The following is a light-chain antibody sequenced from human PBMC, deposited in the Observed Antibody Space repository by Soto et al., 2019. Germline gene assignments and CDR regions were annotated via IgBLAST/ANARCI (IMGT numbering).Light chain of an antibody. CDR3: QTWNTGTHVV. J-gene: IGLJ2*01. CDR2: LNSDGSH. CDR1: SGHSSYA. V-gene: IGLV4-69*01. Sequence: QPVLTQSPSASASLGASVKLTCTLSSGHSSYAIAWHQQQPETGPRYLMKLNSDGSHNKWDGIPDRFSGSSSGAERYLTISSLQSEDEADYYCQTWNTGTHVVFGGGTKVTVL.